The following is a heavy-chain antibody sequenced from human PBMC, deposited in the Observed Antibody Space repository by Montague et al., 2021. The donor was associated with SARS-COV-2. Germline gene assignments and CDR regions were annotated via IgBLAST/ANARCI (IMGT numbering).Heavy chain of an antibody. V-gene: IGHV4-61*09. CDR3: ARDRRGMAMAGRADYYYSMDV. Sequence: TLSLTCSVSGASISSANDYWTWIRQPAGTGLEWIGHISTSASSSYNPSLKSRVTIILDTSKHQFSLELTSVTAADTAVYYCARDRRGMAMAGRADYYYSMDVWGKGTTVTVSS. CDR1: GASISSANDY. D-gene: IGHD6-19*01. J-gene: IGHJ6*03. CDR2: ISTSASS.